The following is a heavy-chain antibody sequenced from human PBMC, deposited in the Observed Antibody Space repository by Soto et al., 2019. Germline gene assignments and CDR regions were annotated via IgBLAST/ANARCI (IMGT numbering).Heavy chain of an antibody. Sequence: SQTLSLTCAISGDSVSSKSATWNWIRQSPSRGLEWLGRTYYRSKWYYDYAVSVKSRITINPDTSKNQFSLQLTSVTPEDTAVYYCARGGYSSSWLQDVWGQGTTVTVSS. V-gene: IGHV6-1*01. CDR1: GDSVSSKSAT. D-gene: IGHD6-13*01. CDR3: ARGGYSSSWLQDV. J-gene: IGHJ6*02. CDR2: TYYRSKWYY.